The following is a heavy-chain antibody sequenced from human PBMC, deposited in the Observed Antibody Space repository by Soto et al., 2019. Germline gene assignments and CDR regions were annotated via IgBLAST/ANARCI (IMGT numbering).Heavy chain of an antibody. Sequence: ASVKVSCKASGYTFTSYGYAWVRQAPGQGLEWMGWISANNGDTNYAQKFQDWVTMTTDTSITTAYMELSKLGSDDTAVYYCARDRVGGAGAHFDFWGQGTMVTVSS. V-gene: IGHV1-18*01. CDR1: GYTFTSYG. D-gene: IGHD2-15*01. CDR2: ISANNGDT. CDR3: ARDRVGGAGAHFDF. J-gene: IGHJ3*01.